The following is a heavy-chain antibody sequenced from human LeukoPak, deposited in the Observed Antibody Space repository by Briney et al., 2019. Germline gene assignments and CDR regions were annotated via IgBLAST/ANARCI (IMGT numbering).Heavy chain of an antibody. CDR1: GLNFNSHT. CDR2: INSDGSST. D-gene: IGHD1-26*01. J-gene: IGHJ4*02. CDR3: ARDTSGSYSFDY. V-gene: IGHV3-74*01. Sequence: GGSLRLSCVASGLNFNSHTMKWVRQAPGKGLVWVSRINSDGSSTSYADSVKGRFTISRDNAKNTLYLQMNSLRAEDTAVYYCARDTSGSYSFDYWGQGTLVTVSS.